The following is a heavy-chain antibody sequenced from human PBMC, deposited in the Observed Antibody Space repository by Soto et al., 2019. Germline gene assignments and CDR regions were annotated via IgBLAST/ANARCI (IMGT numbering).Heavy chain of an antibody. V-gene: IGHV3-30*18. CDR3: AKGNSGSPYGAFDY. D-gene: IGHD1-26*01. J-gene: IGHJ4*02. CDR2: ISHDGGQK. Sequence: GGSLRLSCAVSGFTFSTYGVHWVRQAPGKGLEWVAVISHDGGQKYYADSVKGRFTISRDTSKNALFLQMNSLRAEDTAVYYCAKGNSGSPYGAFDYWGQGTQVTVSS. CDR1: GFTFSTYG.